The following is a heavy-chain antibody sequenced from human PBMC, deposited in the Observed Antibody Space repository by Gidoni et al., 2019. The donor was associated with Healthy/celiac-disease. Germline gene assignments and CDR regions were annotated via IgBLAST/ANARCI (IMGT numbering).Heavy chain of an antibody. V-gene: IGHV2-70*11. CDR2: IDWDDDK. Sequence: YTFSGFSLSTSGMCVSWIRQPPGKALEWLASIDWDDDKYYSTSLKTRLTISKDTSKNQVVLTMTNMDPVDTATYYCARIERLSYYDSSGSYYYYYYGMDVWGQGTTVTVSS. CDR1: GFSLSTSGMC. CDR3: ARIERLSYYDSSGSYYYYYYGMDV. J-gene: IGHJ6*02. D-gene: IGHD3-22*01.